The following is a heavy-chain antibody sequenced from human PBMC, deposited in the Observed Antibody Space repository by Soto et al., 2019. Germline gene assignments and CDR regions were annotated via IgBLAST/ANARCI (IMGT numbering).Heavy chain of an antibody. J-gene: IGHJ4*02. V-gene: IGHV3-48*04. Sequence: GGSLRLSCAASGFTFSSYSMNWIRQAPGKGLEWVSYIDFSSNSIYYADSVKGRFTISRDNAKNSLYLQMNSLRAEDTAVYYCARDIEPPGLFFDYWGQGTLVTVSS. CDR3: ARDIEPPGLFFDY. D-gene: IGHD6-13*01. CDR1: GFTFSSYS. CDR2: IDFSSNSI.